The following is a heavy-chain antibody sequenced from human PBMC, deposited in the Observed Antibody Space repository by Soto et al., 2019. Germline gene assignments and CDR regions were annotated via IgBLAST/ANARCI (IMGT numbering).Heavy chain of an antibody. D-gene: IGHD3-3*01. CDR2: ISAYNGNT. J-gene: IGHJ5*02. CDR3: ARDHLQYDFWSGYYLRWFDP. CDR1: GYTFTSYG. V-gene: IGHV1-18*01. Sequence: ASVKVACKASGYTFTSYGVSWVRQATGQGLEWMGWISAYNGNTNYAQKLQGRVTMTTDTSTSTAYMELRSLRSDDTAVYYCARDHLQYDFWSGYYLRWFDPWGQGTLVTVSS.